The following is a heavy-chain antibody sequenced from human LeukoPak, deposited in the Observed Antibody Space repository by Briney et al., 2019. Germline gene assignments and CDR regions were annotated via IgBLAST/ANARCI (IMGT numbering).Heavy chain of an antibody. Sequence: PGGSRRLSCAASGFSFSDYYMSWIRQAPGKGLEWVSYISSSGSTIYYADSVKGRFTISRDNAKNSLYLQMNSLRAEDTAVYYCARCRYGSGSYSQDWGQGTLVTVSS. J-gene: IGHJ4*02. CDR1: GFSFSDYY. CDR3: ARCRYGSGSYSQD. V-gene: IGHV3-11*01. D-gene: IGHD3-10*01. CDR2: ISSSGSTI.